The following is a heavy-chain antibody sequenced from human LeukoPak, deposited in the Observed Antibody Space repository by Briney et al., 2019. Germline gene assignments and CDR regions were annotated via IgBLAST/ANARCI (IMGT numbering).Heavy chain of an antibody. CDR1: GYSFTRFY. V-gene: IGHV1-18*04. CDR3: ARGGRGGLLWFGELLFRSDYYYYMDV. CDR2: ISAYNGNT. D-gene: IGHD3-10*01. Sequence: GASVKVSCKASGYSFTRFYMHWVRQAPGQGLEWMGWISAYNGNTNYAQKLQGRVTMTTDTSTSTAYMELRSLRSDDTAVYYCARGGRGGLLWFGELLFRSDYYYYMDVWGKGTTVTVSS. J-gene: IGHJ6*03.